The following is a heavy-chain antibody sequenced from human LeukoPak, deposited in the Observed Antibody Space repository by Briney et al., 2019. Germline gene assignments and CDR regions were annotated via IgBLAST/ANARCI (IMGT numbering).Heavy chain of an antibody. CDR3: AKDSDLSSGSYADY. D-gene: IGHD3-10*01. Sequence: GRSLRLSCAASGFTFSSYGMHWVRQAPGKGLEWVAVISYDGSNKYYADSVKGRFTISRDNSKNTLYLQMNSLRAEDTAVYYCAKDSDLSSGSYADYWGQGTLVTVSS. CDR2: ISYDGSNK. V-gene: IGHV3-30*18. CDR1: GFTFSSYG. J-gene: IGHJ4*02.